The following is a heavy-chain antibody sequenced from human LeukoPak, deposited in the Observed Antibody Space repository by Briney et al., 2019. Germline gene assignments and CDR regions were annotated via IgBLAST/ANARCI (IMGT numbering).Heavy chain of an antibody. J-gene: IGHJ5*02. CDR3: ARGSGTFNWFAP. CDR2: IYSNGKT. Sequence: PSETLSLTCTVSGASISSGGYYWSWVRQHPEKGLGWIGYIYSNGKTYYNPSLKTRVVISIDTSNNQFALRLSAVTVADSAVYFCARGSGTFNWFAPWGQGTLVTVSS. CDR1: GASISSGGYY. D-gene: IGHD6-13*01. V-gene: IGHV4-31*03.